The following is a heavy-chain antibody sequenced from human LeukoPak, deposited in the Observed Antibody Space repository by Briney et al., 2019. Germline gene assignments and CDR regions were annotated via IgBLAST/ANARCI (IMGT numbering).Heavy chain of an antibody. CDR2: ISGNGGST. CDR3: AKESPVFDY. V-gene: IGHV3-23*01. CDR1: GFTFISYA. J-gene: IGHJ4*02. Sequence: GGSLRLSCAASGFTFISYAMSWVRQAPGKGLEWVSVISGNGGSTHYADSAKGQFTISRDNSKNTLYQQMSSLRAEDTAVYYCAKESPVFDYWGQGTLVTVSS.